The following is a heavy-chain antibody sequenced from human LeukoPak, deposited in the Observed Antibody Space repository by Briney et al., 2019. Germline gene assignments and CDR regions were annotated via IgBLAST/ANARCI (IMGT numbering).Heavy chain of an antibody. Sequence: GGSLRLSCAASGFTLSNYDMNWVREAPGKGLEWVSPISTSSRYIYYKDSVRGRFTISRDGAKNSLHLEMNSLRAEDTAVYYCARADCSSSTCYLRRSWFDPWGQGTLVTVSS. V-gene: IGHV3-21*01. J-gene: IGHJ5*02. CDR3: ARADCSSSTCYLRRSWFDP. CDR1: GFTLSNYD. CDR2: ISTSSRYI. D-gene: IGHD2-2*01.